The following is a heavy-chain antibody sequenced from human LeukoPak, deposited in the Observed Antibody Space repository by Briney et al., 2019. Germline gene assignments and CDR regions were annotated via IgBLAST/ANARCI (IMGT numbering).Heavy chain of an antibody. J-gene: IGHJ3*02. CDR1: GFTFSDYY. CDR3: ASEPASYGSGVNDI. CDR2: ISSSGSTI. D-gene: IGHD3-10*01. V-gene: IGHV3-11*01. Sequence: PGGSLRLSCAASGFTFSDYYMSWIRQAPGKGLEWVSYISSSGSTIYYADSVKGRFTISRDNAKNSLYLQMNSLRAEDTAVYYCASEPASYGSGVNDIWGQGTMVTVSS.